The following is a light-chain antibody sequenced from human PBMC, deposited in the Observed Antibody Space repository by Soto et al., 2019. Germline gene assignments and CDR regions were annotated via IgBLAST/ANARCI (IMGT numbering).Light chain of an antibody. CDR1: QSVSSY. CDR2: DAS. V-gene: IGKV3-11*01. J-gene: IGKJ4*01. Sequence: EIVLTQSPATLSLSPGERATLSCRASQSVSSYLAWYQQKPGQAPRLLIYDASNRATGIPAGFSGSGSGTDFTPTISSLEPEDFAVYYCQQRSNWPPGLTFGGGTKVEIK. CDR3: QQRSNWPPGLT.